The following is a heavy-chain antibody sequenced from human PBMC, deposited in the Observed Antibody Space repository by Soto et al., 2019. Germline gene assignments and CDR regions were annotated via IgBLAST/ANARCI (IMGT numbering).Heavy chain of an antibody. CDR1: GGTFSSYA. V-gene: IGHV1-69*06. CDR2: IIPIFGTA. J-gene: IGHJ5*02. Sequence: SVKVSCEASGGTFSSYAISWVRQAPGQGLEWMGGIIPIFGTANYAQKFQGRVTITADKSTSTAYMELSSLRSEDTAVYYCALNSSGWYENWFDPWCQGTLVTVSS. CDR3: ALNSSGWYENWFDP. D-gene: IGHD6-19*01.